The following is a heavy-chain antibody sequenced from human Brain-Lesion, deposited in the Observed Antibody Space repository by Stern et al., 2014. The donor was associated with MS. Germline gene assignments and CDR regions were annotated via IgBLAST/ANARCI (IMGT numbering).Heavy chain of an antibody. CDR1: GGSVGSGSYD. D-gene: IGHD5-18*01. Sequence: QLVQSGPGLVKPSQTLSLTCTVSGGSVGSGSYDWSWIRQPAGKGLEWIGRIYTTGSTYYNPSLKSRVSISIDKSKNQFSLKLPSVTAADTAVYYCARDKEDTNMAFRYFDNWGQGTLVTVSS. V-gene: IGHV4-61*02. CDR3: ARDKEDTNMAFRYFDN. J-gene: IGHJ4*02. CDR2: IYTTGST.